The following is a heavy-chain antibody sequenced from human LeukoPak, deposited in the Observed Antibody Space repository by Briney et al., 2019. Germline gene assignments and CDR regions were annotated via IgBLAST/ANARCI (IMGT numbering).Heavy chain of an antibody. Sequence: PGGSLRLSCAASGFTFSSYEMKWVRQAPGKGLEWVSYISSSGSTIYYADSVKGRFTISRDNAKNSLYLQMNSLRAEATSVYYCARDSGGGVGLSYFDYWGQGTLVTVSS. CDR2: ISSSGSTI. CDR3: ARDSGGGVGLSYFDY. CDR1: GFTFSSYE. D-gene: IGHD3-16*01. J-gene: IGHJ4*02. V-gene: IGHV3-48*03.